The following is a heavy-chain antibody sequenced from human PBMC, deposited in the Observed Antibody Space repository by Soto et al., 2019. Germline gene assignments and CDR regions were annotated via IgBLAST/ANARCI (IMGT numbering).Heavy chain of an antibody. D-gene: IGHD7-27*01. CDR2: ISAYNGNT. CDR3: ARDAPRLTEDWFDP. Sequence: ASVKVSCKASGYTFTSYGISWMRQAPGQGLEWMGWISAYNGNTNYAQKLQGRVTMTTDTSTSTAYMELRSLRSDDTAVNYCARDAPRLTEDWFDPWGQGTLVTVSS. V-gene: IGHV1-18*01. CDR1: GYTFTSYG. J-gene: IGHJ5*02.